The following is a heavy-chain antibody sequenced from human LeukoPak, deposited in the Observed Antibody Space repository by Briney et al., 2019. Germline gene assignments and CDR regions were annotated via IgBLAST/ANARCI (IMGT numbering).Heavy chain of an antibody. CDR3: ARDGGLHTNFDY. CDR2: TKPDGSAE. CDR1: GFSFRNYW. Sequence: AGGSLRLSCAPSGFSFRNYWMGWVRQAPGKGREWVANTKPDGSAEYYPDSVRGRFSTSRDNANNLLYLQMNSLRAEDTAVYYCARDGGLHTNFDYWGQGTLVTVSS. J-gene: IGHJ4*02. V-gene: IGHV3-7*01. D-gene: IGHD2-15*01.